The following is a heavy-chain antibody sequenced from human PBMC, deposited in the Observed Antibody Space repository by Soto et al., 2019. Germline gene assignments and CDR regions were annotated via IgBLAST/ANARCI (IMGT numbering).Heavy chain of an antibody. V-gene: IGHV3-30-3*01. CDR2: ISYDGSNK. J-gene: IGHJ6*02. Sequence: GGSLRLSCAASGFTFSSYAMHWVRQAPGKGLEWVAVISYDGSNKYYADSVKGRFTISRDNSKNTLYLQMNSLRAEDTAVYYCARDTYYDFWSGYFRRNYYYGMDVWGQGTTVTAP. CDR3: ARDTYYDFWSGYFRRNYYYGMDV. D-gene: IGHD3-3*01. CDR1: GFTFSSYA.